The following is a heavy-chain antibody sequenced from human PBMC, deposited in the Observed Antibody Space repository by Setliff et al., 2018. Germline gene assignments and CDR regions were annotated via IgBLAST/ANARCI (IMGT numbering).Heavy chain of an antibody. CDR2: IGAYTGNT. CDR1: GGTFRTDG. Sequence: GASVKVSCKASGGTFRTDGFSWVRQAPGQGLEWMGWIGAYTGNTNYAQKFQGRVTMTTDTSTSTAYMELRSLRSDDTAVYYCSRLVRYCTTTTCQRTSGDEVWGQGTLVTVSS. V-gene: IGHV1-18*01. D-gene: IGHD2-8*01. CDR3: SRLVRYCTTTTCQRTSGDEV. J-gene: IGHJ4*01.